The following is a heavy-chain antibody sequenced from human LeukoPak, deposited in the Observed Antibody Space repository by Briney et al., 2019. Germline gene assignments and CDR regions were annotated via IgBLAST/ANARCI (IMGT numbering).Heavy chain of an antibody. J-gene: IGHJ3*02. D-gene: IGHD6-13*01. CDR2: IRSRADNYAT. CDR1: GLSFSGSA. V-gene: IGHV3-73*01. CDR3: TRLSTSTWDDAFDI. Sequence: GGSLRLSCAASGLSFSGSAFHWVRQASGKGLEGVGRIRSRADNYATIYAASVKGRFIISRDDSKNTAYLQMNSLQTEDTAVCYCTRLSTSTWDDAFDIWGQGTMVTVSS.